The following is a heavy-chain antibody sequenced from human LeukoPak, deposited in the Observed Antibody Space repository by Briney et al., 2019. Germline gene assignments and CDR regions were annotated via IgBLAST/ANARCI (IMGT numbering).Heavy chain of an antibody. D-gene: IGHD2-2*01. CDR1: GFTFSSYA. CDR2: IKQDGSDK. CDR3: ARVRCSSNSCFPDY. Sequence: PGGSLRLSCAASGFTFSSYAMSWVRQAPGKGLERVANIKQDGSDKYYVDSVKGRFTISRDNAKNSLFLQMNSLRAEDTAVYYCARVRCSSNSCFPDYWGQGTLVTVSS. J-gene: IGHJ4*02. V-gene: IGHV3-7*01.